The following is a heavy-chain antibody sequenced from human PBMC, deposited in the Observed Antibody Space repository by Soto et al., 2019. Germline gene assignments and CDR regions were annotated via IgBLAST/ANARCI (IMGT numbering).Heavy chain of an antibody. CDR1: GFTFSRHT. CDR3: AREVCYDWWRVFNTHAGYLDD. J-gene: IGHJ4*02. V-gene: IGHV3-30-3*01. Sequence: QVQLVESGGGVVQPGRSLRLSCAASGFTFSRHTMHWVCQAPGKGLEWVAAISDDGSNTYYADSVKGRFTISRDNSKNPLYLQMNSLGSEDTAVHHCAREVCYDWWRVFNTHAGYLDDGGQGTLVTVSS. CDR2: ISDDGSNT. D-gene: IGHD3-16*01.